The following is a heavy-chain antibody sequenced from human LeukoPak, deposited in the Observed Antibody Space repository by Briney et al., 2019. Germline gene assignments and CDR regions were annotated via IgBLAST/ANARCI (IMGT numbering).Heavy chain of an antibody. J-gene: IGHJ4*02. CDR1: GGSVSSGSYY. V-gene: IGHV4-61*01. CDR2: IYYSGST. CDR3: VRDTVGAQD. Sequence: SETLSLTCTVSGGSVSSGSYYWSWIRQPPGKGLEWIGYIYYSGSTNYNPSLKSRVTISVDTSKNQFSLKLSSVTAADTAVYYCVRDTVGAQDWGQGTLVTVSS. D-gene: IGHD1-26*01.